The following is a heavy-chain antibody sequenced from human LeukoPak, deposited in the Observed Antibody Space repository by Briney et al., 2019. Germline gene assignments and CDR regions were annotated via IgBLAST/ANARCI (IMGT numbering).Heavy chain of an antibody. J-gene: IGHJ4*02. CDR2: ITTSSDTK. D-gene: IGHD3-22*01. CDR1: GFTFSDYS. Sequence: PGESLRLSCAASGFTFSDYSMNWVRQAPGKGLEWVSYITTSSDTKYYADSVKGRFTTSRDNAKNSLYLQMNSLRAEDTAVYYCARPHPNNYDSSGYYSWNDYWGQGTLVTVSS. CDR3: ARPHPNNYDSSGYYSWNDY. V-gene: IGHV3-48*01.